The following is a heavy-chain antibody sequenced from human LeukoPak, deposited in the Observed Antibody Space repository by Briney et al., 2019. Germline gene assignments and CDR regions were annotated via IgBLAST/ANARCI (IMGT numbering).Heavy chain of an antibody. CDR1: GFTFSSYG. D-gene: IGHD2-2*01. J-gene: IGHJ4*02. V-gene: IGHV3-33*01. CDR3: AREGYCSSPSCYVDY. CDR2: IWYDGSNK. Sequence: PGGSLRLSCAASGFTFSSYGMHWVRQAPGKGLEWVAVIWYDGSNKYYADSVKGRFTISRDNSKNTLYLQMNSLRAEDTAVYYCAREGYCSSPSCYVDYWGQGTLVTVSS.